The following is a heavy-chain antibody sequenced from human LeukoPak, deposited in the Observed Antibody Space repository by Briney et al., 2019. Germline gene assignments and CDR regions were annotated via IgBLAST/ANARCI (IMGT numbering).Heavy chain of an antibody. Sequence: PSQTLSLTCTVSGGSISSANYYWSWIRQPAGKGLEWIGRIYTSGSTNYNPSLKSRVTISVDTSKNQFSLKLSSVTAADTAVYYCARGTSVGATPALFDPWGQGTLVTVSS. V-gene: IGHV4-61*02. J-gene: IGHJ5*02. CDR3: ARGTSVGATPALFDP. CDR1: GGSISSANYY. CDR2: IYTSGST. D-gene: IGHD1-26*01.